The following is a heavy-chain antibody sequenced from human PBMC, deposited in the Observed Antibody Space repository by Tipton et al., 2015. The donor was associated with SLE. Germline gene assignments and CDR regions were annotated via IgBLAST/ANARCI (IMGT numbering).Heavy chain of an antibody. D-gene: IGHD3-16*01. V-gene: IGHV4-39*07. Sequence: TLSLTCTVSGGSISSYYWGWIRQPPGKGLEWIGSIYYSGSTYYNPSLKSRVTISIDTSKNQFSLKLSSVTAADTAVYYCAKSRWGDLDAFDMWGQGTMVTVSS. CDR2: IYYSGST. J-gene: IGHJ3*02. CDR3: AKSRWGDLDAFDM. CDR1: GGSISSYY.